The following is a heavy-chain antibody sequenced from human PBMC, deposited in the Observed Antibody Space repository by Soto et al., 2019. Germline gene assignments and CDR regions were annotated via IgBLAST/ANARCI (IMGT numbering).Heavy chain of an antibody. D-gene: IGHD4-17*01. Sequence: SETLSLTCAVSGASISSGGYYFSCLRQPPGKGLEWLGYIYNSGTTYYNPSLKRRVSISTDTSKNHFSLRLSSVTAADAAVYYCGRGGDYQVDDWGQGTQVTVSS. CDR2: IYNSGTT. CDR1: GASISSGGYY. V-gene: IGHV4-30-4*01. J-gene: IGHJ4*02. CDR3: GRGGDYQVDD.